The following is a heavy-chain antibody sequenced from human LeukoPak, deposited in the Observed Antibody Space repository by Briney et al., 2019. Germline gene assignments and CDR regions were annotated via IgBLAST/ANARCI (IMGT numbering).Heavy chain of an antibody. CDR3: ARNLPPTVQNYYYYMDV. J-gene: IGHJ6*03. D-gene: IGHD1-14*01. CDR1: GFTFSTFS. Sequence: GGSLRLSCAASGFTFSTFSMNWVRQAPGKGLEWVSSISKSSTYIYYADSVKGRFTISRDNANNSVYLQMNSVRAEDTAVYYCARNLPPTVQNYYYYMDVWGKGTTVTVSS. V-gene: IGHV3-21*01. CDR2: ISKSSTYI.